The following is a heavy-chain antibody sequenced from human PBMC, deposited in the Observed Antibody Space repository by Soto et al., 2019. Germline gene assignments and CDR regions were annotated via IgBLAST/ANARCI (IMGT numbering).Heavy chain of an antibody. CDR1: GGSISSSSYY. CDR2: IYYSGST. V-gene: IGHV4-39*01. J-gene: IGHJ4*02. CDR3: AGRTVTLHFDY. Sequence: PSETLSLTCTVSGGSISSSSYYWGWIRQPPGKGLEWIGSIYYSGSTYYNPSLKSRVTISVDTSKNQFSLKLSSVTAADTAVYYCAGRTVTLHFDYWGQGTLVTVSS. D-gene: IGHD4-17*01.